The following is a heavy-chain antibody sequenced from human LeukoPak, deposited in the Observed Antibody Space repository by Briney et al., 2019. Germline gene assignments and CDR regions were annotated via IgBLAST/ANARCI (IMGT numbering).Heavy chain of an antibody. Sequence: GGSLRLSCAASGFTFSSYWMSWVRQAPGKGLEWVAVISYDGSNKYYADSVKGRFAISRDNAKNSLYLQMNSLRAEDTAVYYCARDAPYYDFWSCYSTSYYYYGMDVWGQGTTVTVSS. CDR3: ARDAPYYDFWSCYSTSYYYYGMDV. CDR1: GFTFSSYW. CDR2: ISYDGSNK. J-gene: IGHJ6*02. D-gene: IGHD3-3*01. V-gene: IGHV3-30*09.